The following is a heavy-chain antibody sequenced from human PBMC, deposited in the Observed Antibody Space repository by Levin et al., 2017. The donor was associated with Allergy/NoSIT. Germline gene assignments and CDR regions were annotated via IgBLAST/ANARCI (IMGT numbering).Heavy chain of an antibody. Sequence: QAGGSLRLSCEASGFSFSRDWMTWVRQAPGKGLEWVANIKEDGSDTYYVDSVRGRFTISRDNAKNSMYLQMNSLRVEDTAVYFCARDVGVSWGQGTLVTVSS. V-gene: IGHV3-7*01. D-gene: IGHD2-8*01. CDR2: IKEDGSDT. CDR1: GFSFSRDW. J-gene: IGHJ5*02. CDR3: ARDVGVS.